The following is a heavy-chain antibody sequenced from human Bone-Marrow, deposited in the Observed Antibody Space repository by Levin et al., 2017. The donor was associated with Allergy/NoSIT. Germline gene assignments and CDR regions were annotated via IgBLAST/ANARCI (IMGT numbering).Heavy chain of an antibody. V-gene: IGHV5-51*01. J-gene: IGHJ3*01. CDR2: IYPGDSNS. CDR3: ARHGVGPIFSGRGYAFDF. CDR1: GYRFNTYW. Sequence: GESLKISCKGSGYRFNTYWINWVRQRPGKGLEWMGIIYPGDSNSRYSPSFQGQVTISADKSINTVYLQWSSLKASDTAMYYCARHGVGPIFSGRGYAFDFWGQGTMVIVSS. D-gene: IGHD1-26*01.